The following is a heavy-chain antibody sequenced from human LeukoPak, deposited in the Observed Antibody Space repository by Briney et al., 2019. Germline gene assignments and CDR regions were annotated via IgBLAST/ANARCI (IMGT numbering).Heavy chain of an antibody. CDR2: ISSSSDYI. CDR3: ARPAAGTPGTAY. CDR1: GFTFSSYT. D-gene: IGHD6-13*01. Sequence: GGSLRLSCAASGFTFSSYTMDWVRQAPGKGLEWVSSISSSSDYIFYADSVKGRFTISRDNAQNSLYLQMNSLRVEDTAVYYCARPAAGTPGTAYWGRGTLVTVSS. V-gene: IGHV3-21*01. J-gene: IGHJ4*02.